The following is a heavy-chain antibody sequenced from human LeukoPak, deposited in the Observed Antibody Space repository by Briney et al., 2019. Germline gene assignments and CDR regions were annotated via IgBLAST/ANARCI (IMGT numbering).Heavy chain of an antibody. CDR1: GFSFSSYA. CDR3: AKGLRGYRNFDY. CDR2: ISGSGGST. Sequence: GGSLRLSCAAPGFSFSSYAMSWVRQAPGKGLEWVSTISGSGGSTYYADSVKGRFTISRDNSKNTLYLQMNSLRAEDTAAYYCAKGLRGYRNFDYWGQGSLVTVSS. D-gene: IGHD5-12*01. V-gene: IGHV3-23*01. J-gene: IGHJ4*02.